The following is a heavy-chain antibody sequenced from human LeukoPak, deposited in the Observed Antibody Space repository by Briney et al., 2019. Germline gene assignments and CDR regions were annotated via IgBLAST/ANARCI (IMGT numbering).Heavy chain of an antibody. CDR2: INPNSGGT. J-gene: IGHJ4*02. CDR3: ARDLDYGDYYFDY. V-gene: IGHV1-2*02. CDR1: GYTFTGYY. D-gene: IGHD4-17*01. Sequence: ASVKVSCKASGYTFTGYYMHWVRQPPGQGLEWMGWINPNSGGTNYAQKFQGRVTMTTDTSTSTDYVELSRLRSDDTAAYYCARDLDYGDYYFDYWGQGALVAVSS.